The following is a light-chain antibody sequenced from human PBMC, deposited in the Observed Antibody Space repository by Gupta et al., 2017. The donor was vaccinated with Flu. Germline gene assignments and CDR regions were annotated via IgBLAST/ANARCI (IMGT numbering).Light chain of an antibody. CDR1: NIGSKS. V-gene: IGLV3-21*03. CDR2: GDS. J-gene: IGLJ3*02. Sequence: GKTISISGGGTNIGSKSVNWYQQLPGQAPMLLVYGDSQRPSGIPERFSGSKSDTTATLTISRLEAGDEADYYCEAWDDSSDRGVFGGGTKLTVL. CDR3: EAWDDSSDRGV.